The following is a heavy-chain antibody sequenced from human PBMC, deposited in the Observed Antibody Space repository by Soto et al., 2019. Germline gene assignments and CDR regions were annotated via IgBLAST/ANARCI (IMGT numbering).Heavy chain of an antibody. Sequence: QLQLVQSGSEVKKPGASVKVSCKTSGFTFTNYGFTWVRQAPGKGLEWMGWSSALNGFTNYAQDFQGRVTLTTDSSTNTAYMELRGLRSDDTAFYYCAATTSIAIVLRDWGQGNLVSVAS. J-gene: IGHJ4*02. V-gene: IGHV1-18*01. CDR1: GFTFTNYG. CDR3: AATTSIAIVLRD. D-gene: IGHD6-6*01. CDR2: SSALNGFT.